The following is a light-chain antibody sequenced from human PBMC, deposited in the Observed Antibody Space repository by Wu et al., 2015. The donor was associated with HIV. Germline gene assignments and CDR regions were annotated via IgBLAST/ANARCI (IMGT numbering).Light chain of an antibody. Sequence: EIVLTQSPGTLPVSPGERATLSCRASQSVSSNLAWYQQKPGQAPRLLIYGASTRATGIPARFSGSGSGTEFTLSISSIQSEDFAVYYCQQYRRWPLTFGGGTKVEIK. V-gene: IGKV3-15*01. CDR3: QQYRRWPLT. CDR2: GAS. J-gene: IGKJ4*01. CDR1: QSVSSN.